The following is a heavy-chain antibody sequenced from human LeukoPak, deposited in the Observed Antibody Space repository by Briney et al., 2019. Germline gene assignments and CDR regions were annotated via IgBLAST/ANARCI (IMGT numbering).Heavy chain of an antibody. CDR2: IYPGDSDT. V-gene: IGHV5-51*01. CDR1: GYSFTSYW. Sequence: GESLKISCKGSGYSFTSYWIGWVRQMPGKGMEWMGIIYPGDSDTRYSPSFQGQVTISADKSISTAYLQWSSLKASDTAMYYCARGSEYMVAQFDYWGQGTLATVSS. D-gene: IGHD3-10*01. CDR3: ARGSEYMVAQFDY. J-gene: IGHJ4*02.